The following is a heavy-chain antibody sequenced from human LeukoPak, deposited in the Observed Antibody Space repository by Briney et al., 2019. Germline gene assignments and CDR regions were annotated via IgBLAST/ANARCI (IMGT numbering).Heavy chain of an antibody. D-gene: IGHD5-18*01. CDR3: ARGLNGFIQLWLLDY. V-gene: IGHV1-8*03. J-gene: IGHJ4*02. CDR1: GYTFTSYD. Sequence: GASVKVSCKASGYTFTSYDINWVRQATGQGPEWMGWMNPNSGNTGYAQKFQGRVTITRNTSISTAYMELSSLRSEDTAVYYCARGLNGFIQLWLLDYWGQGTLVTVSS. CDR2: MNPNSGNT.